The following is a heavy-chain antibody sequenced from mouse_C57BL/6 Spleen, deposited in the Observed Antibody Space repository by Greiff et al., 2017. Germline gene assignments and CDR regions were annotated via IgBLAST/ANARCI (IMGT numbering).Heavy chain of an antibody. CDR2: IWGVGST. V-gene: IGHV2-6*01. Sequence: VQLQQSGPGLVAPSQSLSITCTVSGFSLTSYGVDWVRQSPGKGLEWLGVIWGVGSTNYNSALKSRLSISKDNSKSQVFLKMNSLQTDDTAMYYCARTGYDYDDAMDYWGQGTSVTVSS. CDR1: GFSLTSYG. D-gene: IGHD2-4*01. J-gene: IGHJ4*01. CDR3: ARTGYDYDDAMDY.